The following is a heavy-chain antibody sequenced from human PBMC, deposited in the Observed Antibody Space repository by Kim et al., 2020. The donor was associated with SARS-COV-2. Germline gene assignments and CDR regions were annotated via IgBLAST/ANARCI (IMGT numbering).Heavy chain of an antibody. Sequence: SETLSLTCTVSGGSISSYYWSWIRQPAGKGLEWIGRIYTSGSTNYNPSLKSRVTMSVDTSKNQFSLKLSSVTAADTAVYYCARGPGLGSIVRFDYWGQGTLVTVSS. V-gene: IGHV4-4*07. D-gene: IGHD2-15*01. CDR1: GGSISSYY. CDR3: ARGPGLGSIVRFDY. J-gene: IGHJ4*02. CDR2: IYTSGST.